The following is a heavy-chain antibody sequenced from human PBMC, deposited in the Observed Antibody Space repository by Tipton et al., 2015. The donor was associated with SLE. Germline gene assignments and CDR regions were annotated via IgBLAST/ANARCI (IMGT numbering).Heavy chain of an antibody. J-gene: IGHJ5*02. CDR3: AKDMCNSVRFDP. CDR1: GFSFSDYG. Sequence: GSLRLSCAASGFSFSDYGMHWVRQAPGRGLEWVAFIRYDGSKKLYADSVRGRFTISRDNSKKTLYLQMNSLSVEDTAVYYCAKDMCNSVRFDPWGQGTLVTVSS. D-gene: IGHD1-1*01. V-gene: IGHV3-30*02. CDR2: IRYDGSKK.